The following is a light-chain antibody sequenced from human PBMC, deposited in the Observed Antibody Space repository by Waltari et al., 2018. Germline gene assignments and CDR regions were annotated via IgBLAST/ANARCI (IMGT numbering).Light chain of an antibody. CDR1: QSLLHSNGYNY. V-gene: IGKV2-28*01. CDR3: MGALQTAT. J-gene: IGKJ5*01. Sequence: EIVMTQSPLSLSVNPGEPASISCRSSQSLLHSNGYNYLDWYVQKPGQSPQVLIYLGSDRASGVPDRFSSSGSGTDFTLKISRVEAEDVGIYYCMGALQTATFGPGTRLDIK. CDR2: LGS.